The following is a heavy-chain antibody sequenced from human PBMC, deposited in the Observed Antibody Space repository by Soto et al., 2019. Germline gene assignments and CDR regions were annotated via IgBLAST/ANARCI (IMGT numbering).Heavy chain of an antibody. J-gene: IGHJ5*02. CDR1: GYTFTSYG. CDR3: EGVYYGYCSVYEVRWFDA. Sequence: GASVKVSCKASGYTFTSYGISWVRQAPGQGLEWMGWISAYNGNTNYAQKLQGRVTMTTDTSTSTAYMELTSLRSDDTAVYYCEGVYYGYCSVYEVRWFDAWGQGTLVTVSS. V-gene: IGHV1-18*01. D-gene: IGHD3-3*01. CDR2: ISAYNGNT.